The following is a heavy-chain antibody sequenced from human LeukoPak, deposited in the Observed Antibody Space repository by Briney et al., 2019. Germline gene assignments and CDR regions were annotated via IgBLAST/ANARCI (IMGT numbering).Heavy chain of an antibody. CDR2: IIPILGIA. Sequence: ASVKVSCKASGGTFSSYAISWVRQAPGQGLEWMGRIIPILGIANYAQKFQGRVTITADKSTSTAYMELRSLRSDDTAVYYCARLKHYCSSTSCYNYYYMDVWGKGTTVTVSS. J-gene: IGHJ6*03. V-gene: IGHV1-69*04. CDR1: GGTFSSYA. CDR3: ARLKHYCSSTSCYNYYYMDV. D-gene: IGHD2-2*02.